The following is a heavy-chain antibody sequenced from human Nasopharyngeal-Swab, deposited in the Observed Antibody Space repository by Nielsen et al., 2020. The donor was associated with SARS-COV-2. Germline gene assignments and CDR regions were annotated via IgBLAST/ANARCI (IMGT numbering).Heavy chain of an antibody. J-gene: IGHJ6*02. V-gene: IGHV3-33*01. Sequence: GKSLKISCAASGFTFSSYGMHWVRQAPGKGLEWVAVIWYDGSNKYYADSVKGRFTISRDNSKNTLYLQMNSLRAEDTAVYYCARDEAVAQLSYYGMDVWGQGTTVTVSS. CDR2: IWYDGSNK. CDR1: GFTFSSYG. CDR3: ARDEAVAQLSYYGMDV. D-gene: IGHD6-19*01.